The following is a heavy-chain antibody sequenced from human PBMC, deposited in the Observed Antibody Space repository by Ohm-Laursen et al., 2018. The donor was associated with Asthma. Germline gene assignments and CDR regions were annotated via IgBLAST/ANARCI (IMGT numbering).Heavy chain of an antibody. Sequence: GSLRLSCAAPGFTFSSYAMHWVRQAPGKGLEYVSAISSNGGSTYYADSVKGRFTISRDNSKNTLYLQMSSLRAEDTAVYYCVKDPRPRYCSGGSCSIWGQGTLVTVSS. D-gene: IGHD2-15*01. CDR1: GFTFSSYA. CDR2: ISSNGGST. J-gene: IGHJ4*02. V-gene: IGHV3-64D*08. CDR3: VKDPRPRYCSGGSCSI.